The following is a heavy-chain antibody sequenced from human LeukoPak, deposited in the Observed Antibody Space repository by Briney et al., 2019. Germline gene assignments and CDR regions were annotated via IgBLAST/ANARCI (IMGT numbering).Heavy chain of an antibody. CDR1: GDSIRSSGFC. J-gene: IGHJ5*02. D-gene: IGHD1-14*01. Sequence: SETLSLTCTLSGDSIRSSGFCWGWIRQPPGKGLECVVVICDTGNTYYNPSLKSRVTISVDTSKNQFSLRVTSVTAADTALYYCARHKSGIDWFDPWGQGTLVTVSS. CDR2: ICDTGNT. V-gene: IGHV4-39*01. CDR3: ARHKSGIDWFDP.